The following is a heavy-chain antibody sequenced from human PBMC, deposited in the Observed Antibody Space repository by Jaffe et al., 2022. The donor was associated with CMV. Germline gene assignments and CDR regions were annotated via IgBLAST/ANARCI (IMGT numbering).Heavy chain of an antibody. CDR2: ISSSSSYL. CDR1: GFAFNTYS. CDR3: VGAWGSYRIPYYFDY. V-gene: IGHV3-21*01. D-gene: IGHD3-16*02. J-gene: IGHJ4*02. Sequence: EVQLVESGGGLVKPGGSLRLSCAASGFAFNTYSMNWVRQAPGKGLEWVSSISSSSSYLFYADSVRGRFTISRDNAENSLYLQMNSLRAEDTAVYYCVGAWGSYRIPYYFDYWGQGTLVTVSS.